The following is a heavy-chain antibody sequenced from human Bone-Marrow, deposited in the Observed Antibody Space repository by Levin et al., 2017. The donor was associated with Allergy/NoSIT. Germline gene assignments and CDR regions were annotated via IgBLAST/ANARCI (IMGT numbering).Heavy chain of an antibody. CDR1: GLTLDDLA. CDR2: IIWTGARR. J-gene: IGHJ4*02. CDR3: VKDTSAYYESPLRAFDH. D-gene: IGHD4/OR15-4a*01. V-gene: IGHV3-9*01. Sequence: GGSLRLSCTASGLTLDDLAFHWVRQVPGKGLEWVSGIIWTGARRRYADSVQGRFSISRDNAKNSLYLDLDSLTIDDTAVYYCVKDTSAYYESPLRAFDHWGQGILVTVSS.